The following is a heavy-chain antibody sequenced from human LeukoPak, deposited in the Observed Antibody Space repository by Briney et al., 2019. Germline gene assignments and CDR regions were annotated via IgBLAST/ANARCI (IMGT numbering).Heavy chain of an antibody. CDR1: GFTFDDYA. CDR2: ISWNSGSI. D-gene: IGHD6-13*01. V-gene: IGHV3-9*03. Sequence: PGGSLRLSCAASGFTFDDYAMHWVRQAPGKGLEWVSGISWNSGSIDYADSVKGRFTISRDNAKNSLYLQMNSLRAEDMALYYCAKGDSSSWYPYNWFDPWGQGTLVTVSS. J-gene: IGHJ5*02. CDR3: AKGDSSSWYPYNWFDP.